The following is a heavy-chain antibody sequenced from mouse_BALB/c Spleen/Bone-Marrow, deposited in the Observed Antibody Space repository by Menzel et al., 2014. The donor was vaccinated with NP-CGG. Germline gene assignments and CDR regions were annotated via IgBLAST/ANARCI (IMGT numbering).Heavy chain of an antibody. CDR2: SRNKANDYTT. CDR1: GFTFSDFY. CDR3: VRGNWAFFDY. Sequence: EVQVVESGGGLVQPGGSLRLSCATSGFTFSDFYMEWVRQSPGKRLEWIAISRNKANDYTTDYSASVKGRFIVSRDTSQSILHLQMHALRAEDTAIYYCVRGNWAFFDYWGQGATLTVSS. V-gene: IGHV7-1*02. J-gene: IGHJ2*01. D-gene: IGHD4-1*01.